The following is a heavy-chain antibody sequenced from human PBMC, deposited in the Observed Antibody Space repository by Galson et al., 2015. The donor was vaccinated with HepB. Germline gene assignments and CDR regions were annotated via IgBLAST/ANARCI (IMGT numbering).Heavy chain of an antibody. V-gene: IGHV3-30*02. D-gene: IGHD3-10*01. CDR2: IRYDGSNK. CDR1: GFTFRSYG. Sequence: SCAASGFTFRSYGMDWVRQSPGRGLEWVAFIRYDGSNKYYADSVKGRFTISRDNSKNTLYLQMNSLRAEDTAVYYCAKESSGSYYFDYWGQGTLVTVSS. CDR3: AKESSGSYYFDY. J-gene: IGHJ4*02.